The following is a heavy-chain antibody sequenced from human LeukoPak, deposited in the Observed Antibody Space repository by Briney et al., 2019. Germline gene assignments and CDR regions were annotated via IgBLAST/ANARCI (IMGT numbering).Heavy chain of an antibody. V-gene: IGHV3-48*02. J-gene: IGHJ5*02. CDR2: IYSSDTT. D-gene: IGHD5-24*01. CDR1: GFPFSGYA. CDR3: ARGANLGFDP. Sequence: AGGSLRLSCAASGFPFSGYATNWVRQAPGKGLEWVSHIYSSDTTYADSVKGRFTISRDNAKNSLYLQMNSLRDEDTAVYYCARGANLGFDPWGQGTLVTVSS.